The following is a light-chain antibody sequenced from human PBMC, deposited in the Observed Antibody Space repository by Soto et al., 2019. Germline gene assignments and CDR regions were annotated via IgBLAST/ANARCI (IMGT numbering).Light chain of an antibody. J-gene: IGKJ3*01. CDR1: QGISNY. V-gene: IGKV1-27*01. CDR2: AAS. CDR3: QKYNSAP. Sequence: DIQMTQSPSSLSASVGDRVTITCRASQGISNYLAWYQQKPGKVPKLLIYAASTLQSGVPYRFSGSGSGTDFTLAIRSLQPEDVATYYCQKYNSAPFGPGTKVDIK.